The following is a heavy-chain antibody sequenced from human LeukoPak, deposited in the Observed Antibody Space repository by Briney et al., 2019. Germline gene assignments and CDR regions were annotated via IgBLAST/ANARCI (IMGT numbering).Heavy chain of an antibody. J-gene: IGHJ6*03. CDR1: GGSISSYY. CDR3: ARDQNYNYYMDV. Sequence: SETLSLTCTVSGGSISSYYWSWVRQPAGNGLEWIGRIYTSGSTNYNPSLKSRVTMSVDTSKNQFSLKLSSVTAADTAVYYCARDQNYNYYMDVWGKGTTVTVSS. CDR2: IYTSGST. V-gene: IGHV4-4*07.